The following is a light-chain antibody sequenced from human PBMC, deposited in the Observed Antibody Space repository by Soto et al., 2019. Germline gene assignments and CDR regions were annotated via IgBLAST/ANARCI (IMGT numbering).Light chain of an antibody. J-gene: IGLJ1*01. CDR1: SSDVGGYNS. CDR3: CSYVGSYSYV. Sequence: QSVLAQPRSVSGSPGQSVTVSCIGTSSDVGGYNSVSWYQEHPGKAPKLMICDVIKRPSGVPDRFSGSKSGNTASPTISGLLAEDEADYYCCSYVGSYSYVFGTGTKVTVL. V-gene: IGLV2-11*01. CDR2: DVI.